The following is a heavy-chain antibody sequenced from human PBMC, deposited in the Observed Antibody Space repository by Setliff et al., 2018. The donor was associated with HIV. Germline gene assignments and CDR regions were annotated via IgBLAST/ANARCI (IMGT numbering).Heavy chain of an antibody. Sequence: PSETLSLTCGISDYSITSGYYWGWIRQPPGKGLEWIGSIYRSGSTYDNPSLKSRVTMSIDTSKNQFSLRLTSVTAADTAVYYCARRIDDSGSFPDKNWFDTWGQGSLVTVSS. V-gene: IGHV4-38-2*01. J-gene: IGHJ5*02. CDR2: IYRSGST. CDR1: DYSITSGYY. CDR3: ARRIDDSGSFPDKNWFDT. D-gene: IGHD3-10*01.